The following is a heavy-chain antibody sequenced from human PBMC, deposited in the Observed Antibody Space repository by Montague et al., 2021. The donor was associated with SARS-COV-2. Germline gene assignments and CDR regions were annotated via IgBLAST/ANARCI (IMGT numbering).Heavy chain of an antibody. D-gene: IGHD1-14*01. Sequence: SLRLSCAASGFTFSEYHMTWVRPAPGKGLQWVSYISRYSAEVYYAESVKGRFSISRDNDRSALYLQLNNLRDEDTAQYYCSRDSGITGADDYWGQGTLVVVSS. CDR3: SRDSGITGADDY. J-gene: IGHJ4*02. CDR2: ISRYSAEV. V-gene: IGHV3-48*02. CDR1: GFTFSEYH.